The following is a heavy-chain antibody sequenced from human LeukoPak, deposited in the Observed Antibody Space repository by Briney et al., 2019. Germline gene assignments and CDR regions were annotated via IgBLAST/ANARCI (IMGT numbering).Heavy chain of an antibody. CDR2: INSNGSST. Sequence: GGSLRLSCAASGFTFSRYWMHWVRHAPRKGLLWVSRINSNGSSTSYVDSVKGRFTISRDNAKNTLYLQMNSLRAEDTAVYYCARGGSYSLDAFDIWGQGTMVTVSS. V-gene: IGHV3-74*01. CDR3: ARGGSYSLDAFDI. J-gene: IGHJ3*02. D-gene: IGHD1-26*01. CDR1: GFTFSRYW.